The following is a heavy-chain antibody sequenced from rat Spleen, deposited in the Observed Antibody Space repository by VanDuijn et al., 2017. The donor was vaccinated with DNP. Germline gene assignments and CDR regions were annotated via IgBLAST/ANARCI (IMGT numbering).Heavy chain of an antibody. V-gene: IGHV5-35*01. CDR1: GFSFRSNW. CDR2: ITPDGSTT. CDR3: SSGGPNMVQGNWFAY. Sequence: EVQLVESGGGSVQPGSPLKLSCAASGFSFRSNWLNWIRQAPGKGLEWVASITPDGSTTYYPDTVKGRFMISKDDARNTGYLQMNNLRSEDTAMYYCSSGGPNMVQGNWFAYWGQGSLVTVSS. D-gene: IGHD1-11*01. J-gene: IGHJ3*01.